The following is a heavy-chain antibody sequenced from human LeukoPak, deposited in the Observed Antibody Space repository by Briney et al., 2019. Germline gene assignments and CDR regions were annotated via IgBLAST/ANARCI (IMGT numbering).Heavy chain of an antibody. V-gene: IGHV5-10-1*01. J-gene: IGHJ4*02. CDR2: IDPSDSYT. Sequence: GESLKISCKGSGYSFTSYWIGWVREMPGKGLEWMGRIDPSDSYTSYSPSFQGHVTISADKSISTAYLQWSSLKASDTAMYYCARRVLYCSSTSCYYFDYWGQGTLVTVSS. CDR3: ARRVLYCSSTSCYYFDY. D-gene: IGHD2-2*01. CDR1: GYSFTSYW.